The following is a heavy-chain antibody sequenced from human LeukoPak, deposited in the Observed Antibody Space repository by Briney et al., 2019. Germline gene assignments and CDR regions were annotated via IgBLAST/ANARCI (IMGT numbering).Heavy chain of an antibody. J-gene: IGHJ4*02. D-gene: IGHD6-19*01. V-gene: IGHV4-34*01. CDR2: INHSGST. CDR1: GGSFSGYY. CDR3: ARVGSSGWYGDY. Sequence: SETLSLTCAVYGGSFSGYYWSWIRQPPGKGLEWIGEINHSGSTNYNPSLKSRVTISVDTSKNQFSLKLSSVTAADTAVYYCARVGSSGWYGDYWGQGTLVTVSS.